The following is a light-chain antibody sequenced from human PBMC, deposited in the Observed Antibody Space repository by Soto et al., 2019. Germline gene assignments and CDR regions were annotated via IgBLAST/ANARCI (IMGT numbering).Light chain of an antibody. Sequence: EIVMTQSPATLSVSPGERATLSCRASQSVSNNLAWYQQKPGQAPRLLIYGASTRATGFPARFSGSESGTEFSLTISSLQSEDFVVYYCQQYNNWPLTFGGGTKVDIK. V-gene: IGKV3-15*01. CDR3: QQYNNWPLT. CDR2: GAS. CDR1: QSVSNN. J-gene: IGKJ4*01.